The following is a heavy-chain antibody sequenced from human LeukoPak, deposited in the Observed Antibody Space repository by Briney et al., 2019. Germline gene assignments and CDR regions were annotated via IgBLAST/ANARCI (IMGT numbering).Heavy chain of an antibody. CDR2: MNPTSGHT. V-gene: IGHV1-8*01. CDR1: GYTFTSYD. CDR3: ARSPVGVRKKHDF. D-gene: IGHD3-10*01. Sequence: GASVKVSCKASGYTFTSYDINWVRQATGQGLEWMGWMNPTSGHTGHAQNFQGRVTMTRDTSISTAYMELNSLTSEDTAVYYCARSPVGVRKKHDFWGQGTLVIVSS. J-gene: IGHJ4*02.